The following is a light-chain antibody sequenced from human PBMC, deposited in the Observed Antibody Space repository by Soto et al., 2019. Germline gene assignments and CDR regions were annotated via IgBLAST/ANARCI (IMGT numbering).Light chain of an antibody. Sequence: DIQMTQSPSSLSASVGDRVTITCRASQSINSFLNWYQQKPGKAPKPLIYAASSLQSGVPARFSGSGSGIDFTLTISSLQPEDFATYYCQQSYSVPCTFGQGTKLEIK. CDR1: QSINSF. CDR2: AAS. V-gene: IGKV1-39*01. CDR3: QQSYSVPCT. J-gene: IGKJ2*02.